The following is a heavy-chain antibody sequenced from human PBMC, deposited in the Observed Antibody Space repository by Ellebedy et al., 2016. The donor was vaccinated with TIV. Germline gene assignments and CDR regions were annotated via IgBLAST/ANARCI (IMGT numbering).Heavy chain of an antibody. Sequence: MPGGSLRLSCTVSGGSISSDYWSWVRQPPGTGLEWIAYSYYSGGTSYNPSLKSRVSISVDTSKNQFSLKLSSVTAADTAVYYCGRVSSEVRNLHFDYWGQGTLVTVSS. J-gene: IGHJ4*02. D-gene: IGHD1-14*01. CDR3: GRVSSEVRNLHFDY. CDR1: GGSISSDY. V-gene: IGHV4-59*01. CDR2: SYYSGGT.